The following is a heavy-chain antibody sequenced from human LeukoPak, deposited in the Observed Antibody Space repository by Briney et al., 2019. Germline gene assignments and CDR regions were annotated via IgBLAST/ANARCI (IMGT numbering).Heavy chain of an antibody. V-gene: IGHV3-23*01. Sequence: GGSLRLSCAASGFAFNTYAMAWVRQAPEKGLQWVSTISTSGRATYYADSVEGRFTISRDNSKNTLYLQMNSLRADDTAVYYCAKARGSSVYEPFDYWGQGTQVTVSP. J-gene: IGHJ4*02. CDR2: ISTSGRAT. CDR1: GFAFNTYA. CDR3: AKARGSSVYEPFDY. D-gene: IGHD5/OR15-5a*01.